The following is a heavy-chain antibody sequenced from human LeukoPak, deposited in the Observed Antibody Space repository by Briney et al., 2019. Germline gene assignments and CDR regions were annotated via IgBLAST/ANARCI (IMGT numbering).Heavy chain of an antibody. Sequence: PSETLSLTCTVSGGSINNFYWSWIRQAPGKGLEWIGFIYHSGSTNYNPSLKSRITISVDTSKNQFSLKLSSVTAADTAVYFCARHRSGIASALDSWGQGTLVGVSS. CDR3: ARHRSGIASALDS. CDR2: IYHSGST. D-gene: IGHD6-13*01. CDR1: GGSINNFY. V-gene: IGHV4-59*08. J-gene: IGHJ4*02.